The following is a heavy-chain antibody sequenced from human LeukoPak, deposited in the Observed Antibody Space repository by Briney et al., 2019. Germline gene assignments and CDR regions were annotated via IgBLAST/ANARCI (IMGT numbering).Heavy chain of an antibody. CDR1: GDTFTSYY. CDR2: INPSGGST. CDR3: ARGLAVAHPWDY. D-gene: IGHD6-19*01. V-gene: IGHV1-46*01. J-gene: IGHJ4*02. Sequence: ASVKVSCKASGDTFTSYYMHWVRQAPGQGLEWMGIINPSGGSTSYAQKCQGRVTMTRDTSTSTVYMELSSLRSEDTAVYYCARGLAVAHPWDYWGQGTLVTVSS.